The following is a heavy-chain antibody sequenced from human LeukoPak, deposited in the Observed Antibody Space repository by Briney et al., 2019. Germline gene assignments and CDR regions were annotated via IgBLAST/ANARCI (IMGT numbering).Heavy chain of an antibody. CDR3: ARWLSHRIDSHGYLDY. CDR1: GFTFSSNG. D-gene: IGHD3-16*02. V-gene: IGHV3-33*01. CDR2: IWYDGSQE. Sequence: GGSLRLSCAASGFTFSSNGMHWVRQAPGKGLEWQAGIWYDGSQEYYGDSVKGRFTISRDNSKNTLYLQMNSLRAEDTAVYYCARWLSHRIDSHGYLDYWRQGTLVTVSS. J-gene: IGHJ4*02.